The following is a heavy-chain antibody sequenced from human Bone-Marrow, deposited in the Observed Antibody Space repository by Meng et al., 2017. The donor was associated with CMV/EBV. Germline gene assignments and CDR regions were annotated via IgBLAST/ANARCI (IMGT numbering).Heavy chain of an antibody. CDR2: IINSGGNT. CDR3: AKSDRTSYYFYYLDV. J-gene: IGHJ6*02. D-gene: IGHD1-1*01. Sequence: ETLSLTCAASGFTFSSYAMTWVRQAPGKGLEWFSLIINSGGNTYYADSVKGRFTISSDNSKNTLYLQMNSLRAEDTAVYYCAKSDRTSYYFYYLDVWGQGTTVTVSS. CDR1: GFTFSSYA. V-gene: IGHV3-23*01.